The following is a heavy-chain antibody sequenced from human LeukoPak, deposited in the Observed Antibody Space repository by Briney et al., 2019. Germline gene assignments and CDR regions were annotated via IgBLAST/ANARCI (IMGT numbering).Heavy chain of an antibody. CDR1: GGSISSYY. V-gene: IGHV4-59*01. D-gene: IGHD3-22*01. CDR3: ARHYYDSSGYYHWYFDP. CDR2: IYFSGST. J-gene: IGHJ2*01. Sequence: SETLSLTCTVSGGSISSYYWSWIRQPPGKGLEWIGYIYFSGSTNYNPSLKSRVTISVDTSKNQFPLKLRSVTAADTAVYYCARHYYDSSGYYHWYFDPWGRGTLVTVSS.